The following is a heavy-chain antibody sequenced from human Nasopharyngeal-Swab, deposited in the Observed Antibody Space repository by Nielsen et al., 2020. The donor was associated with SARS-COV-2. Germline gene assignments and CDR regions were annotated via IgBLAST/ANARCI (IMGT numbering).Heavy chain of an antibody. CDR1: GSSFSSYS. Sequence: GGSLSLSCPASGSSFSSYSIHCFLQPPAKGLEWLAVICYDVSNKYYADSVKGRFTISRDNSKNTLYLQMNSLRAEDTAVYYCARGYGMTTVFEGDYWGKGTLVTVSS. CDR2: ICYDVSNK. CDR3: ARGYGMTTVFEGDY. D-gene: IGHD4-17*01. V-gene: IGHV3-33*01. J-gene: IGHJ4*02.